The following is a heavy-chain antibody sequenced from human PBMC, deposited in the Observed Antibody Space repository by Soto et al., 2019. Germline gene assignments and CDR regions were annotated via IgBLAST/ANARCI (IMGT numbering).Heavy chain of an antibody. J-gene: IGHJ3*01. D-gene: IGHD2-21*02. CDR1: GFTFGNYA. CDR3: AKSLVTPSDAFDL. CDR2: ISDPGTST. V-gene: IGHV3-23*01. Sequence: VGSLRLSCAASGFTFGNYAMNWVRQAPGKGLEWISSISDPGTSTYYANSVKGRFSMSRDNSKNTLFLQMNRLRADDTAVYFCAKSLVTPSDAFDLWGRGTLVTVSS.